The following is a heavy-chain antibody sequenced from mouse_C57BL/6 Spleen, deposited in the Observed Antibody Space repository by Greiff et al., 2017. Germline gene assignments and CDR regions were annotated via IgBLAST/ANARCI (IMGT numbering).Heavy chain of an antibody. D-gene: IGHD2-2*01. CDR1: GYALSSSW. CDR3: ARFPYVYDGAWFAY. J-gene: IGHJ3*01. CDR2: TYPGDGDT. V-gene: IGHV1-82*01. Sequence: QVQLQQSGPELVQPGASVKISCKASGYALSSSWLNWVKLRPGKGLERIGRTYPGDGDTNYNGKFKGKGPPTADKTSSTPCMHLSGQTSEDAAVYFCARFPYVYDGAWFAYWGQGTLVTVSA.